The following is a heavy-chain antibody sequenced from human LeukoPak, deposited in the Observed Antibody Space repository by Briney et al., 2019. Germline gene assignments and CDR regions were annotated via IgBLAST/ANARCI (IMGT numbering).Heavy chain of an antibody. CDR1: GFTFSSYS. D-gene: IGHD4-23*01. J-gene: IGHJ4*02. V-gene: IGHV3-21*01. Sequence: GGSLRLSCAASGFTFSSYSMNWVRQAPGEGLEWVSSISSSSSYIYYADSVKGRFTISRDNAKNTLYLQMNSLRVEDTAVYYCARGRPHGNDYWGQGTLVAVSS. CDR3: ARGRPHGNDY. CDR2: ISSSSSYI.